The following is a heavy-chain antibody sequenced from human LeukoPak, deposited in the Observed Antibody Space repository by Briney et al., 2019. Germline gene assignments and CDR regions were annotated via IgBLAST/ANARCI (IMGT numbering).Heavy chain of an antibody. CDR2: ITVSSNVI. D-gene: IGHD4-17*01. J-gene: IGHJ4*02. V-gene: IGHV3-48*02. Sequence: GGSLRLSCVASGFTFGSYTMNWVRQAPGKGLEWVSYITVSSNVISYADSVKGRFTISRDNAKNSLYLQLNSLRDEDTAVYYCARDSSYAFDYWGQGTLVTVSS. CDR3: ARDSSYAFDY. CDR1: GFTFGSYT.